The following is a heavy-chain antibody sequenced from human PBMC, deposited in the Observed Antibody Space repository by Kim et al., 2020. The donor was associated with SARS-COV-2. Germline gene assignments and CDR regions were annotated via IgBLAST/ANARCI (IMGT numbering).Heavy chain of an antibody. CDR3: ARDNTSYGLLYYYYYYYGMDV. J-gene: IGHJ6*02. V-gene: IGHV3-21*01. CDR1: GFTFSSYS. Sequence: GGSLRLSCAASGFTFSSYSMNWVRQAPGKGLEWVSSISSSSSYIYYADSVKGRFTISRDNAKNSLYLQMNSLRAEDTAVYYCARDNTSYGLLYYYYYYYGMDVWGQGTTVTVSS. D-gene: IGHD2-2*02. CDR2: ISSSSSYI.